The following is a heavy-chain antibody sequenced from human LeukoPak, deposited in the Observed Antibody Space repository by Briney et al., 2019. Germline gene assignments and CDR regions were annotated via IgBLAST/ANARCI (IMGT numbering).Heavy chain of an antibody. CDR1: GFTFSTYA. Sequence: QPGGSLRLSCSASGFTFSTYAIHWVRQAPGKGLEWVAVISYDGSNKYYAASVKGRFTISKDNSENTLYLQMNTLRAEDTAVYYCARDLSYTSLDFGGQGTLVTVSS. CDR2: ISYDGSNK. V-gene: IGHV3-30-3*01. D-gene: IGHD2-2*02. CDR3: ARDLSYTSLDF. J-gene: IGHJ4*02.